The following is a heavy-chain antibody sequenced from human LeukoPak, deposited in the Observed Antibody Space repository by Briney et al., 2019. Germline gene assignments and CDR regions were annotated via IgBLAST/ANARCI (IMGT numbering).Heavy chain of an antibody. D-gene: IGHD2-2*01. J-gene: IGHJ5*02. Sequence: PSETLSLTCAVYGGPFSGYYWSWIRQPPGKGPEWIGEINHSGSTNYNPSLKSRVTISVDTSKNQFSLKLSSVTAADTAVYYCARGPPIVVVPAASAGGFRPWGQGTLVTVSS. CDR2: INHSGST. CDR3: ARGPPIVVVPAASAGGFRP. V-gene: IGHV4-34*01. CDR1: GGPFSGYY.